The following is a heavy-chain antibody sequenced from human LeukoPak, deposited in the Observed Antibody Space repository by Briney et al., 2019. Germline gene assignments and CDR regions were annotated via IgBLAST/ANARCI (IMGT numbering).Heavy chain of an antibody. V-gene: IGHV5-51*01. J-gene: IGHJ4*02. CDR1: GYNFATNW. CDR2: IYPGDSDT. CDR3: ARPTYSTNWDY. D-gene: IGHD6-13*01. Sequence: GASLKISCQGSGYNFATNWIGWVRQMPGKGLEWMGMIYPGDSDTRYSPSFQGQVTISVDKSINTAYLQWSSLKASDTAMYFCARPTYSTNWDYWGQGTLVTVSS.